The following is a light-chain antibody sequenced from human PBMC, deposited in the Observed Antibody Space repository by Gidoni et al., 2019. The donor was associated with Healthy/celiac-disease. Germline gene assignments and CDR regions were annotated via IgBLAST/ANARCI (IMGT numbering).Light chain of an antibody. CDR1: QSLLHSNGYNY. CDR2: LGS. J-gene: IGKJ3*01. CDR3: MQALQTPFT. V-gene: IGKV2-28*01. Sequence: DIVMTQSPLSLPVTPGEPASISCRFSQSLLHSNGYNYLDWYLQKPGQSPLLLIYLGSNRASGVPDRCSGSGSGTDFTLKISRVEAEDVGVYYCMQALQTPFTFGPGTKVDIK.